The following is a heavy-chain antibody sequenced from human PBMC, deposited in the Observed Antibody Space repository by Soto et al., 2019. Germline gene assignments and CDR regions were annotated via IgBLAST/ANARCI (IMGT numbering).Heavy chain of an antibody. CDR3: ARGHYSNYYYYYGMDV. V-gene: IGHV4-39*01. D-gene: IGHD4-4*01. Sequence: SETLSLTCTVSGGSISSSSYYWGWIRQPPGKGLEWIGSIYYSGSTYYNPSLKSRVTISVDTSKNQFSLKLSSVTAADTAVYYCARGHYSNYYYYYGMDVWGQGTTVTVSS. CDR2: IYYSGST. CDR1: GGSISSSSYY. J-gene: IGHJ6*02.